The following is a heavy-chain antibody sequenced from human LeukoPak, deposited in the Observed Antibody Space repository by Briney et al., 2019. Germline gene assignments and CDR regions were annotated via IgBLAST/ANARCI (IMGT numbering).Heavy chain of an antibody. CDR1: GFTFSRYA. D-gene: IGHD5-24*01. J-gene: IGHJ4*02. CDR2: IPYDGSKQ. CDR3: ARVELGFDY. V-gene: IGHV3-30*07. Sequence: GGSLRLSCAASGFTFSRYAMCWVRQAPGKGPEFVAIIPYDGSKQYYADSVKGRFTISRDNAKNSLYLQMNSLRAEDTAVYYCARVELGFDYWGQGTLVTVSS.